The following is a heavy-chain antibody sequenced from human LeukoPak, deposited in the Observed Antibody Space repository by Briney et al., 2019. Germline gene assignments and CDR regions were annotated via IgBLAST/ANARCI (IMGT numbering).Heavy chain of an antibody. J-gene: IGHJ3*02. D-gene: IGHD1-26*01. CDR2: IYYSGST. Sequence: PSETLSLTCTVSGGSISSYYWSWIRQPPGKGLEWIGYIYYSGSTNYNPSLKSRVTISVDTSKNQFSLRLSSVTAADTAVYYCARLLPGAYAFDIWGQGTMVTVSS. V-gene: IGHV4-59*08. CDR1: GGSISSYY. CDR3: ARLLPGAYAFDI.